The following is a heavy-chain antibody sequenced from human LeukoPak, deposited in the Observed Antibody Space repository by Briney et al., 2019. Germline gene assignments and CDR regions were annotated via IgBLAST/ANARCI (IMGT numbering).Heavy chain of an antibody. CDR2: IGTTGDT. J-gene: IGHJ6*03. Sequence: GGSLRLSCAASGFTFSSYGMSWARQAPGKGLEWVSAIGTTGDTYYPGSVKGRFTISRENAKNSLYLRMNSLRAGDTAVYYCARDRGGGHMDVWGKGTTVTISS. CDR3: ARDRGGGHMDV. V-gene: IGHV3-13*01. D-gene: IGHD2-15*01. CDR1: GFTFSSYG.